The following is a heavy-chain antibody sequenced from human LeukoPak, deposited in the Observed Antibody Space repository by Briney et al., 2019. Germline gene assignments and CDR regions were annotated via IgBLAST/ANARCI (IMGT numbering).Heavy chain of an antibody. J-gene: IGHJ3*02. Sequence: ASVKVSCKASGYTFTGYYMHWVRQAPGQGLEWMGWINPNSGGTNYAQKFQGRVTMTRDTSISTAYLQWSSLKASDTAMYYCASHPSIVGATDDAFDIWGQGTMVTVSS. D-gene: IGHD1-26*01. CDR3: ASHPSIVGATDDAFDI. CDR2: INPNSGGT. CDR1: GYTFTGYY. V-gene: IGHV1-2*02.